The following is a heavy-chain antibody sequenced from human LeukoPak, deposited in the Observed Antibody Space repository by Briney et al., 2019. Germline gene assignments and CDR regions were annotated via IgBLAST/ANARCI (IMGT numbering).Heavy chain of an antibody. CDR3: ALLAVASDFDY. J-gene: IGHJ4*02. CDR2: ISSGASTM. CDR1: GFMFRNFE. V-gene: IGHV3-48*03. D-gene: IGHD6-19*01. Sequence: GGSLRLSCAASGFMFRNFEMYWVRQAPGKGLEWVAYISSGASTMYYADSVKGRFTISRDDAKNSLFLQMNSLRAEETDIYYCALLAVASDFDYWGQGTLVTVSS.